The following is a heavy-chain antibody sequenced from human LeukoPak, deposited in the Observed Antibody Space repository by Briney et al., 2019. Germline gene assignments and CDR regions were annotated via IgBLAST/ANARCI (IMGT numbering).Heavy chain of an antibody. CDR1: GFTFTSSA. D-gene: IGHD3-22*01. V-gene: IGHV1-58*02. J-gene: IGHJ4*02. Sequence: SGKVSCKASGFTFTSSAMQWVRQARGQRLEWIGWIVVGSGNTNYAYEFQERVTITRDMSTSAASMELSSLRSEGTAVYYCAADRYESSGYYHFDYWGQGTLVTVSS. CDR2: IVVGSGNT. CDR3: AADRYESSGYYHFDY.